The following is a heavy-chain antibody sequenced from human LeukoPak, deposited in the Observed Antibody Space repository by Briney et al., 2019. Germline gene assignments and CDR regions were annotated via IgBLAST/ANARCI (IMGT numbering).Heavy chain of an antibody. V-gene: IGHV4-34*01. Sequence: SETLSLTCAVYGGSFSGYYWSWIRQPPGKGLEWIGEINHSGSTNYNPSLKSRVTISVDTSKNQFSLKLSSVTAADTAVYYCARVTVGATSPGFDPWGQGTLVTVSS. D-gene: IGHD1-26*01. CDR3: ARVTVGATSPGFDP. CDR2: INHSGST. J-gene: IGHJ5*02. CDR1: GGSFSGYY.